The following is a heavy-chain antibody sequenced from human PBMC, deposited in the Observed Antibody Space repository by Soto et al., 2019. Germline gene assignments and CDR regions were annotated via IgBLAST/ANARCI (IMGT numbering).Heavy chain of an antibody. V-gene: IGHV3-15*01. CDR2: IKSKTDGGTT. D-gene: IGHD1-1*01. Sequence: LSLTCAASGFTFSNAWMSWVRQAPGKGLEWVGRIKSKTDGGTTDYAAPVKGRFTISRDDSKNTLYLQMNSLKTEDTAVYYCTTPNWNDAFDIWGKGTRVTVSS. J-gene: IGHJ3*02. CDR3: TTPNWNDAFDI. CDR1: GFTFSNAW.